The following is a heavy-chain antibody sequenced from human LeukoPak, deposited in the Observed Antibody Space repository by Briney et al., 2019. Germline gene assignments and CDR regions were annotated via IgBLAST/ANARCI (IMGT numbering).Heavy chain of an antibody. CDR3: ARGRWSTTTASYYFDS. J-gene: IGHJ4*02. V-gene: IGHV1-3*01. Sequence: ASVTVSCKAFGYIFTDYSINWVRQAPGERLEWMGWINAGNGNTKYSQKFQGRVTITRDRSASTAYLELSSLRSEDTALYYCARGRWSTTTASYYFDSWGQGTLVTVS. CDR2: INAGNGNT. D-gene: IGHD5/OR15-5a*01. CDR1: GYIFTDYS.